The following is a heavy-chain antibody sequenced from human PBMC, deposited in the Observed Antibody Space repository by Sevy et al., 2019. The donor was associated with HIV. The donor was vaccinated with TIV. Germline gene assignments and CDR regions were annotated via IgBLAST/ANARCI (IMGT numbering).Heavy chain of an antibody. Sequence: GGSLRLSCAASGFTVSSNYMSWVRQAPGKGLEWVSVIYSGGNTYYADSVKGRFAISRDISKNTLYLQMNSLRAEDTAGYYCARDSPYYYDSSGYSNPYGYYAMDVWGQGTTVTVSS. V-gene: IGHV3-53*01. J-gene: IGHJ6*02. CDR2: IYSGGNT. CDR1: GFTVSSNY. CDR3: ARDSPYYYDSSGYSNPYGYYAMDV. D-gene: IGHD3-22*01.